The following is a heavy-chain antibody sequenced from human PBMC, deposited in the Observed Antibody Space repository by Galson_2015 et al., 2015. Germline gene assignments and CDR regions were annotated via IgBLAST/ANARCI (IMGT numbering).Heavy chain of an antibody. CDR2: ST. V-gene: IGHV4-31*02. Sequence: STYYNPSLKSRVTISVDTSKNQFSLKLSSVTAADTAVYYCASGYYYDSSGYPDAFDIWGQGTMVTVSS. J-gene: IGHJ3*02. D-gene: IGHD3-22*01. CDR3: ASGYYYDSSGYPDAFDI.